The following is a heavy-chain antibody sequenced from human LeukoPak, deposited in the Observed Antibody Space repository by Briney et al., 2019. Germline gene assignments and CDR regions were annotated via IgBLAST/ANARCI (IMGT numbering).Heavy chain of an antibody. J-gene: IGHJ3*02. Sequence: SQTLSLTCTVSGGSISSSDYYWSWIRQPPGKGLEWIGYIYYSGSTNYNPTLKSRVTISVDTSKNQFSLKLSSVTAADTAVYYCARLDYRTYHDAFDIWGQGTMVTVSS. CDR2: IYYSGST. V-gene: IGHV4-30-4*01. CDR1: GGSISSSDYY. D-gene: IGHD3-16*01. CDR3: ARLDYRTYHDAFDI.